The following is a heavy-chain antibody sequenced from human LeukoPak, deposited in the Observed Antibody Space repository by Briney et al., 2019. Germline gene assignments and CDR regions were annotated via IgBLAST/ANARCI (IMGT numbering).Heavy chain of an antibody. V-gene: IGHV3-15*01. Sequence: GGSLRLSCAASGFTFSNAWMSWVRQAPRQGLEWGGRIKSKTDGGTTDYAAPGKGRFTISRDDSKNTLYLQMNSLKTEDTAVYYCTTVGSAFGELSDGMDVWGKGTTVTVSS. CDR3: TTVGSAFGELSDGMDV. D-gene: IGHD3-10*01. CDR1: GFTFSNAW. J-gene: IGHJ6*04. CDR2: IKSKTDGGTT.